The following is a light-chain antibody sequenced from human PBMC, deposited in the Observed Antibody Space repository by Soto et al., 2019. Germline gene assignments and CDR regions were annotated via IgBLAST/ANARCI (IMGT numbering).Light chain of an antibody. Sequence: QSALTQPASVSGSPGQSITISCTGTSSDVGGYNYVSWYQQHPGKPPKLMIYDVSNRPSVVSNRFSGCKSGNTSSLNSAGRQAEDEADYYCRAYTIRSTRVAVFGGGTQVTVL. CDR2: DVS. V-gene: IGLV2-14*01. CDR1: SSDVGGYNY. CDR3: RAYTIRSTRVAV. J-gene: IGLJ2*01.